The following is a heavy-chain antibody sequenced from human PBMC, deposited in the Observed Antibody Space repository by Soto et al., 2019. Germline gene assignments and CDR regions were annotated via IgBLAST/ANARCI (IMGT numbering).Heavy chain of an antibody. Sequence: ASVKVSCKASGYTFTDCYVPWVRQAPGQGLEWMVCINPKSGGTNIAQRFKGRVNMTRDMSISTVYMEMNRLKSDDTAVYYCVRDGLVSSARYYFDYWGQGTLVTVSS. CDR3: VRDGLVSSARYYFDY. CDR1: GYTFTDCY. D-gene: IGHD6-13*01. J-gene: IGHJ4*02. V-gene: IGHV1-2*02. CDR2: INPKSGGT.